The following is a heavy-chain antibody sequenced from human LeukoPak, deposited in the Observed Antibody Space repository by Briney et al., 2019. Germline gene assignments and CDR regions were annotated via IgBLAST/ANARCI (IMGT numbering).Heavy chain of an antibody. J-gene: IGHJ5*02. CDR2: INSDGSST. V-gene: IGHV3-74*01. CDR3: ARGPQGAWFDP. Sequence: PGGSLRLSCEASGFTFSGYWMHWVRQAPGKGLVWVSRINSDGSSTNYADSVKGRFTISRDNAKNTLYLQMNSLRAEDTAVYYCARGPQGAWFDPWGQGTLVTVSS. CDR1: GFTFSGYW.